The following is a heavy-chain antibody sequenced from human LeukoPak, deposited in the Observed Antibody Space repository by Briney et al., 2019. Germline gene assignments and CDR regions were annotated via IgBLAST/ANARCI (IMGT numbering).Heavy chain of an antibody. J-gene: IGHJ4*02. CDR3: ARGQGGNYYLNYFDY. CDR1: GGSFSTYY. CDR2: FYYSGST. D-gene: IGHD1-26*01. Sequence: SETLSLTCTVTGGSFSTYYWSWIRQPPGKGLEWIGHFYYSGSTNYNPSLKSRVTISVDTSRNQLSLKLTSVTAADTAVYYCARGQGGNYYLNYFDYWGQGALVTVSS. V-gene: IGHV4-59*01.